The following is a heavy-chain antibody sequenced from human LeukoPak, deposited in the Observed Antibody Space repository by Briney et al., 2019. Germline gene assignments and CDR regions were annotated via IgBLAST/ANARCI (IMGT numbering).Heavy chain of an antibody. V-gene: IGHV3-21*01. CDR3: ARDRRANDYGDY. Sequence: GGSLRLSCAASGFTFSSYSMNWVGQAPGKGLEWVSSISSSSSYIYYADSVKGRFTISRDNAKNSLYLQMNSLRAEDTAVYYCARDRRANDYGDYWGQGTLVTVSS. CDR1: GFTFSSYS. CDR2: ISSSSSYI. J-gene: IGHJ4*02. D-gene: IGHD2-8*01.